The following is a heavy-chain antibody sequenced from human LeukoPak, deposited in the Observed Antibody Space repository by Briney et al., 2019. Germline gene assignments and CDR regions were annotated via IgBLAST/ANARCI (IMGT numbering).Heavy chain of an antibody. CDR2: ISDDETYK. CDR3: ARVVGNYYYYYMDV. D-gene: IGHD1-26*01. CDR1: GFTFNSYS. V-gene: IGHV3-30-3*01. J-gene: IGHJ6*03. Sequence: GGSLRLSCAASGFTFNSYSMHWVRQAPGKGLEWVTAISDDETYKFYADSVKGRFTISRDNSKTTLYLQMNSLRAEDTAVYYCARVVGNYYYYYMDVWGKGTTVTVSS.